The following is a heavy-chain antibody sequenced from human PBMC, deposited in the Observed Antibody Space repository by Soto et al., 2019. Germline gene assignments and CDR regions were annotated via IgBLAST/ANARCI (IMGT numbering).Heavy chain of an antibody. CDR1: GFTFSSYG. J-gene: IGHJ4*02. CDR2: IWHDGSNK. D-gene: IGHD2-15*01. V-gene: IGHV3-33*01. Sequence: QVQLVESGGGVVQPGRSLRLSCAASGFTFSSYGMHWVRQAPGKGLEWVAVIWHDGSNKYYADSVKGRFTISRDNSKNTLYLQMNSLRAEDTAVYYCARDGGYCSGGSCYPGNYWGQGTLVTVSS. CDR3: ARDGGYCSGGSCYPGNY.